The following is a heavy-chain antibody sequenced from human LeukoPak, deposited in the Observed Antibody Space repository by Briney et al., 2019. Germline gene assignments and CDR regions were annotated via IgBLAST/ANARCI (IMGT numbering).Heavy chain of an antibody. CDR1: GGSISSSSYY. V-gene: IGHV4-39*01. D-gene: IGHD3-3*01. CDR3: ARSGFWSGYYGSQEPYYFDY. J-gene: IGHJ4*02. Sequence: RASETLSLTCTVSGGSISSSSYYWGWIRQPPGKGLEWIGSIYYSESTYYNPSLKSRVTISVDTSKNQFSLKLSSVTAADTAVYYCARSGFWSGYYGSQEPYYFDYWGQGTLVTVSS. CDR2: IYYSEST.